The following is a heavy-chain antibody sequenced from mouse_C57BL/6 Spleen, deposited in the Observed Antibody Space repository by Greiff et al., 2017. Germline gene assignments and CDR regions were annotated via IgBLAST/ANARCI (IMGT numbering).Heavy chain of an antibody. CDR1: GYTFTSYW. V-gene: IGHV1-52*01. Sequence: QVQLQQSGAELVRPGSSVKLSCKASGYTFTSYWMHWVKQRPIQGLEWIGNIDPSDSETHYNQKFKDKATLTVDKSSSTAYMQLSSLTSEDSAVYYCARGGLRSPYYAMDYWGQGTSVTVSS. CDR2: IDPSDSET. J-gene: IGHJ4*01. D-gene: IGHD2-4*01. CDR3: ARGGLRSPYYAMDY.